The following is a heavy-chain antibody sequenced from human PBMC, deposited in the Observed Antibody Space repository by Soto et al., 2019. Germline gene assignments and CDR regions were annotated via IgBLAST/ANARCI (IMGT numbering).Heavy chain of an antibody. CDR3: ATCFRTTLPGDNDFDF. CDR2: IKPSSGST. D-gene: IGHD2-21*01. V-gene: IGHV1-46*03. J-gene: IGHJ3*01. Sequence: QVHLLQSGAEVQRPGASVKISCKTSGYTFTTYYMHWVRKPTGQGLEYMGIIKPSSGSTRYGQKYTSRVAMTTDKSTSAVDLELSSLKSEDKAVYYCATCFRTTLPGDNDFDFGGPGTVVTDSS. CDR1: GYTFTTYY.